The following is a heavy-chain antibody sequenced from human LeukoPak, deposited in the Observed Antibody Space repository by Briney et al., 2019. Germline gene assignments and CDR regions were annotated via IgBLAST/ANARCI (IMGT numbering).Heavy chain of an antibody. V-gene: IGHV3-21*01. CDR1: GFTFSTYW. J-gene: IGHJ4*02. CDR2: ISSSSSYI. Sequence: GGSLRLSCAASGFTFSTYWMHWVRQAPGKGLVWVSSISSSSSYIYYADSLKGRFTISRDNAKNSLYLQMNSLRAEDTAVYYCVRADPYYFDYWGQGTLVTVSS. CDR3: VRADPYYFDY.